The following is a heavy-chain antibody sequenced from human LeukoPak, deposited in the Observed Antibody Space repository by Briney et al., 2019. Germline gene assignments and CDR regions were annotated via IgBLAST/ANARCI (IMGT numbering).Heavy chain of an antibody. CDR1: GDSVSSYY. CDR2: IYYSGST. Sequence: SETLSLTCTVSGDSVSSYYWSWIRQPPGKGLEWIGYIYYSGSTKYNPSLKSRVTISVDTSKNQFSLKLSSVTAADTAVYYCARGGYYFDYWGQGSLVTVSS. V-gene: IGHV4-59*02. J-gene: IGHJ4*02. CDR3: ARGGYYFDY. D-gene: IGHD3-10*01.